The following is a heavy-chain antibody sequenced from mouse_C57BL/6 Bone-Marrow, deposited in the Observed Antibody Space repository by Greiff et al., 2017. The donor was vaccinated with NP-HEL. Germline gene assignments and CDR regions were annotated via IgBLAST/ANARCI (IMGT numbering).Heavy chain of an antibody. V-gene: IGHV1-69*01. J-gene: IGHJ3*01. CDR2: IDPSDSYT. CDR1: GYTFTSYW. D-gene: IGHD1-1*01. CDR3: ARWGYYYGSSP. Sequence: QVQLQQPGAELVMPGASVKLSCKASGYTFTSYWMHWVKQRPGQGLEWIGEIDPSDSYTTYNQKFKGKSTLTVDKSSSTAYMQLSSLTSEDSAVYYCARWGYYYGSSPWGQGTLVTVSA.